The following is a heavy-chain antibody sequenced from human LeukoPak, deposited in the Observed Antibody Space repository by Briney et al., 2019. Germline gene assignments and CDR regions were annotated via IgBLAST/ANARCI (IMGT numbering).Heavy chain of an antibody. J-gene: IGHJ4*02. CDR3: ARDQGENYDSSGYYPY. CDR1: GFTFSSYG. V-gene: IGHV3-48*04. CDR2: ISGSGSA. Sequence: PGGSLRLSCAASGFTFSSYGMHWVRQAPGKGLEWVSYISGSGSANCADSVMGRFTISRDNGKNSLYLQMNSLRAEDTAVYYCARDQGENYDSSGYYPYWGQGTLVTVSS. D-gene: IGHD3-22*01.